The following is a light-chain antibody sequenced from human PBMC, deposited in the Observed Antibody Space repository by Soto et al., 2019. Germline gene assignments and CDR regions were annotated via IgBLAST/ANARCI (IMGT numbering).Light chain of an antibody. CDR2: GAS. CDR3: QQYNNWPQT. CDR1: QSVSST. Sequence: EIVMTQSPATLSVSPGERATLFCRASQSVSSTLARYQQKPGQAPRLLIYGASTRATGIPARFSGSGSGTEFTLTISSLQSEDFAVYYCQQYNNWPQTFGQGTK. J-gene: IGKJ1*01. V-gene: IGKV3-15*01.